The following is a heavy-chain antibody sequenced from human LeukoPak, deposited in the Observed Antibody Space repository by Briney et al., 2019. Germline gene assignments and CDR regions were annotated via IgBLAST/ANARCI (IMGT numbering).Heavy chain of an antibody. CDR3: ARVPPPLGYCSGGSCYSKGMYYFDY. D-gene: IGHD2-15*01. J-gene: IGHJ4*02. V-gene: IGHV1-69*13. CDR1: GGTFISYA. Sequence: VKVSCKASGGTFISYAISWVRQAPGQGLEWMGGIIPIFGTANYAQKFQGRVTITADESTSTAYMELSSLSSEDTAVYYCARVPPPLGYCSGGSCYSKGMYYFDYWGQGTLVTVSS. CDR2: IIPIFGTA.